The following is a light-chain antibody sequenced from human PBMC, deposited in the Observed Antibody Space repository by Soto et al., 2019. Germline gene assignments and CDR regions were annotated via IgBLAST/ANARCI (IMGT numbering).Light chain of an antibody. CDR1: QSVSSSY. V-gene: IGKV3-20*01. J-gene: IGKJ2*01. Sequence: IVLTQSPGTLFLYPGERATLSCRASQSVSSSYLAWYQQKPGQAPSLLIYGACSRATGIPDRFSGSESGTDFTLTISRLEPEDFAVYYCLQYGSSPMYTFGQGTKLEIK. CDR3: LQYGSSPMYT. CDR2: GAC.